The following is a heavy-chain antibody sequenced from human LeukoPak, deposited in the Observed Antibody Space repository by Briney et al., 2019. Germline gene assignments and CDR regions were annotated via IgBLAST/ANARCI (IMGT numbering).Heavy chain of an antibody. D-gene: IGHD3-9*01. J-gene: IGHJ4*02. Sequence: ASVKVSCKASGYTFTSYYMHWVRQAPGQGLEWVGIISPSGGSTSYAQKFQGRVTMTRDTPTSTVYLELSRPRSEATAVYSCGRNDILTGRVDYWGQGTLVTVSS. V-gene: IGHV1-46*01. CDR1: GYTFTSYY. CDR2: ISPSGGST. CDR3: GRNDILTGRVDY.